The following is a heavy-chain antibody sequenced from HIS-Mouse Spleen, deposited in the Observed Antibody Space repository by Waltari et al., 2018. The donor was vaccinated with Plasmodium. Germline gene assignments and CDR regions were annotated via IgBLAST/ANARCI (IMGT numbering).Heavy chain of an antibody. CDR1: GFTFSSYW. CDR3: ASSWYWYFDL. V-gene: IGHV3-7*01. J-gene: IGHJ2*01. D-gene: IGHD6-13*01. CDR2: IKQEGSEK. Sequence: EVQLVESGGGLVQPGGSMRLSCAASGFTFSSYWMSWVRQAPVKGLEWVANIKQEGSEKYYVDSVKGRFTISRDNAKNSLYLQMNSLRAEDTAVYYCASSWYWYFDLWGRGTLVTVSS.